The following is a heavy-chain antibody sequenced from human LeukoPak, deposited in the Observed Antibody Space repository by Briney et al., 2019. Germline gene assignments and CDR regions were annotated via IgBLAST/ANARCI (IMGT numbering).Heavy chain of an antibody. D-gene: IGHD1-26*01. CDR1: GFSFRNYG. V-gene: IGHV3-23*01. CDR3: AKDRVGAMLYFDL. CDR2: LSGSGDTT. Sequence: QPGGSLRLSCAASGFSFRNYGMSWVRQAPGKGLEWVSALSGSGDTTYYGDSERGRFTISRDNSKNTLYLQINSLRAEDTAVYFCAKDRVGAMLYFDLWGQGTLVTVSS. J-gene: IGHJ4*02.